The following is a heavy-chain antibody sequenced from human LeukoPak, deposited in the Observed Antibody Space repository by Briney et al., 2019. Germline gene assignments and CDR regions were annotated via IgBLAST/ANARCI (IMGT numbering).Heavy chain of an antibody. Sequence: SVKVSCKASGGTFSSYAISWVRQAPGQGLEWMGGIIPIYGTANYAQKFQGRVTITTDESTSTAYMELSSLRSEDTAVYYCARDLGHSSSSPATRYYYMDVWGKGTTVTVSS. V-gene: IGHV1-69*05. CDR1: GGTFSSYA. CDR2: IIPIYGTA. CDR3: ARDLGHSSSSPATRYYYMDV. D-gene: IGHD6-6*01. J-gene: IGHJ6*03.